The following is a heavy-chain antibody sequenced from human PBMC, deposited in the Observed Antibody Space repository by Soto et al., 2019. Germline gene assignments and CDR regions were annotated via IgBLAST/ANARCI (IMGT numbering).Heavy chain of an antibody. CDR3: ARDSVGATFAYYYGMDV. D-gene: IGHD1-26*01. CDR1: GGTFSSYA. V-gene: IGHV1-69*13. Sequence: SVKVSCKASGGTFSSYAISWGRQAPGQGLEWMGGIIPILGTANYAQKFQGRVTITADESTSTAYMELSSLRSEDTAVYYCARDSVGATFAYYYGMDVWGQGTTVTVSS. J-gene: IGHJ6*02. CDR2: IIPILGTA.